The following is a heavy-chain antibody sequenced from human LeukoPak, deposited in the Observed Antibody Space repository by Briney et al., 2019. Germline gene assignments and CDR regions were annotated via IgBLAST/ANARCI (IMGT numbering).Heavy chain of an antibody. V-gene: IGHV3-66*01. D-gene: IGHD6-13*01. Sequence: GGSLRLSCAASGFTFSSYAMHWVRQAPGKGLEYVSLIYSGGNIYYADSVKGRFTISRDNSKNTLYLQMDSLRAEDTAVYFCAGDGGSSNWYYYWGQGTLVTVSS. CDR2: IYSGGNI. J-gene: IGHJ4*02. CDR1: GFTFSSYA. CDR3: AGDGGSSNWYYY.